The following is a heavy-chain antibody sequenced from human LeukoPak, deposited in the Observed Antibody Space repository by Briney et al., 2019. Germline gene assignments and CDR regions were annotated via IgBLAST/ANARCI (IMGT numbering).Heavy chain of an antibody. Sequence: GESLKISCKGSGYDFNNYWIGWVRQMPGEGLEWMGIIFPDDSDTRYSPSFQGQVTISVGKSVHTAYLQWSSLKASDTAMYYCARLNSWELLLPFHYWGRGTLVTVSS. J-gene: IGHJ4*02. V-gene: IGHV5-51*01. D-gene: IGHD1-26*01. CDR1: GYDFNNYW. CDR3: ARLNSWELLLPFHY. CDR2: IFPDDSDT.